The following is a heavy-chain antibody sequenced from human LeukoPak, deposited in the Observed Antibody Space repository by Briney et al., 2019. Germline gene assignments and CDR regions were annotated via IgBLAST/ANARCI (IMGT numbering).Heavy chain of an antibody. V-gene: IGHV3-7*01. D-gene: IGHD4-17*01. CDR3: ARDGRTTVTKGTPTAHHY. Sequence: GGSLRLSCAASGFTFSSYWMSWVRQAPGKGLEWVANIKQDGSEKYYVDSVKGRFTISRDNAKNSLYLQMNSLRAEDTAVYYCARDGRTTVTKGTPTAHHYWGQGTLVTVSS. CDR1: GFTFSSYW. CDR2: IKQDGSEK. J-gene: IGHJ4*02.